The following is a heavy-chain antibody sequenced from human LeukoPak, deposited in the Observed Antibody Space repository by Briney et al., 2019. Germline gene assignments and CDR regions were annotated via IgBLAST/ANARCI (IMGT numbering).Heavy chain of an antibody. Sequence: ASVKVSCKASGYTFTGYYMHWVRQAPGQGLEWMGWINPNSGGTNYAQKFQGWVTMTRDTSISTAYLQWSSLKASDTAMYYCARPGYSYANDAFDIWGQGTMVTVSS. CDR3: ARPGYSYANDAFDI. J-gene: IGHJ3*02. CDR1: GYTFTGYY. CDR2: INPNSGGT. V-gene: IGHV1-2*04. D-gene: IGHD5-18*01.